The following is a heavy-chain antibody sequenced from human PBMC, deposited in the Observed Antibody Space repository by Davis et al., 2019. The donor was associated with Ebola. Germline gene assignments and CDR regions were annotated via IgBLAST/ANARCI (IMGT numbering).Heavy chain of an antibody. Sequence: PGGSLRLSCAASGFTFSSYAMTWVRQAPGKGLEWVSAISGSGGSTYYADSVKGRFTISRDNSKNTLYLQMNSLRAEDTAVYYCAKDNYDFWSGYTHWGQGTLVTVSS. CDR3: AKDNYDFWSGYTH. V-gene: IGHV3-23*01. CDR2: ISGSGGST. D-gene: IGHD3-3*01. J-gene: IGHJ4*02. CDR1: GFTFSSYA.